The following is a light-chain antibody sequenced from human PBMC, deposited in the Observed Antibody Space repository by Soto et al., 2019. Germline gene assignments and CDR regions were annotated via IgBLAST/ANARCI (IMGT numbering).Light chain of an antibody. V-gene: IGLV1-40*01. CDR2: GNS. Sequence: VLTQPPSVSGAPGQRVTISCTGSSSNIGAGYDVHWYQQLPGTAPKLLIYGNSNRPSGVPDRFSGSKSGTSASLAITGLQAEDEADYYCQSYDSSLSGSSYVFGTGTKVTVL. CDR3: QSYDSSLSGSSYV. J-gene: IGLJ1*01. CDR1: SSNIGAGYD.